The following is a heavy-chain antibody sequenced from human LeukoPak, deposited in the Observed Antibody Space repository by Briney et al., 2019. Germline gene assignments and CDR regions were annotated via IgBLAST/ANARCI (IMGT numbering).Heavy chain of an antibody. D-gene: IGHD1-1*01. J-gene: IGHJ4*02. CDR3: VSTATFDY. CDR1: GFAFSRSP. V-gene: IGHV3-7*01. CDR2: IKQDGSEK. Sequence: GGSLRLSCAASGFAFSRSPMIWDRQAPGKGLEWVANIKQDGSEKYYVDSVKGRFTISRDNAKNSLYLQMNSLRAEDTAVYYCVSTATFDYWGQGSLVTVSS.